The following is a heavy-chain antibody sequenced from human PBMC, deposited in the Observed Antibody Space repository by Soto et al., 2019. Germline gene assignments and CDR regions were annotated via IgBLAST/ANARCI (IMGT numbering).Heavy chain of an antibody. J-gene: IGHJ3*01. Sequence: QVQLMQSGAEVKKPGASVTVSCKASGYTFTNYYIHWVRQVPGQGLEWMGIINPNGGSPTHAQNFRGRLTTTSDTSTTTIYMNLSNLRSEDTAIYYCARSDMVGDAALDVWGQGTMVTVSS. V-gene: IGHV1-46*01. CDR1: GYTFTNYY. D-gene: IGHD1-26*01. CDR2: INPNGGSP. CDR3: ARSDMVGDAALDV.